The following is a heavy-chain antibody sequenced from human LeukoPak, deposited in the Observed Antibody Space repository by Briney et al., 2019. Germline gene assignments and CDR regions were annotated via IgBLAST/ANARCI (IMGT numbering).Heavy chain of an antibody. CDR1: GGSISSYY. CDR3: ARVPRNVVVPAAPFRPYYYYYYMDV. Sequence: PSETLSLTCTVSGGSISSYYWSWIRQPPGKGLEWIGYIYYSGSTNYNPSLKSRVTISVDTSKNQFSLKLSSVTAADTAVYYCARVPRNVVVPAAPFRPYYYYYYMDVWGKGTTVTVSS. D-gene: IGHD2-2*01. V-gene: IGHV4-59*01. J-gene: IGHJ6*03. CDR2: IYYSGST.